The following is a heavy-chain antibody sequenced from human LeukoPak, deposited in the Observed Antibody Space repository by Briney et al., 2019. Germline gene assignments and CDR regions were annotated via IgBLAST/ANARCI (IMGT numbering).Heavy chain of an antibody. CDR1: GYTFTSNY. V-gene: IGHV1-46*01. CDR2: IYPRDGST. CDR3: ARSKYSGYDWEFDY. D-gene: IGHD5-12*01. Sequence: ASVKVSCKASGYTFTSNYIHWVRQAPGQGLEWMGMIYPRDGSTSYAQKFQGRVTMTRDTSTSTVYMELSSLRSEDTAVYYCARSKYSGYDWEFDYWGQGTLVTVSS. J-gene: IGHJ4*02.